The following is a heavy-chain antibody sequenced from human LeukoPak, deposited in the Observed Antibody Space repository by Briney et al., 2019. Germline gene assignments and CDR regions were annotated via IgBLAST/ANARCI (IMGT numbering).Heavy chain of an antibody. J-gene: IGHJ4*02. V-gene: IGHV1-18*01. D-gene: IGHD3-22*01. CDR1: GYTFTSYG. CDR3: ARDLAFPYDSSGYYYDY. CDR2: ISAYNGNT. Sequence: ASVKVSCKASGYTFTSYGISWVRQAPGQGLEWMGWISAYNGNTNYAQKFQGRVTMTTDTSTSTAYMELRSLRSDDTAVYYCARDLAFPYDSSGYYYDYWGQGTLVTVSS.